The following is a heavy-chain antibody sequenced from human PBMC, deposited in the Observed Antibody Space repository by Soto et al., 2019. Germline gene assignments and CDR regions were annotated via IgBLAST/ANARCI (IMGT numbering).Heavy chain of an antibody. D-gene: IGHD2-15*01. Sequence: QVQLVQSGAEVKKPGSSVKVSCKASGGTFSSYAISWVRQAPGQGREWMGGIIPIFGTANYAQKFQGRVTITADESTSTAYMELSSLRYEDTAVYYCARIGYCSGGSCFFFDYWGQGTLVTVSS. CDR1: GGTFSSYA. J-gene: IGHJ4*02. CDR2: IIPIFGTA. V-gene: IGHV1-69*01. CDR3: ARIGYCSGGSCFFFDY.